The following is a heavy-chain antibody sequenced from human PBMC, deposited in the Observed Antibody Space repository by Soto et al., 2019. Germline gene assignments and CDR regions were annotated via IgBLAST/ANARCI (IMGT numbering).Heavy chain of an antibody. CDR2: IPSRGRP. Sequence: SETLTLTCSVSGASIAGGSYYWSWVRQPPGKGLEWIGYIPSRGRPFYNPSLTSRGTISADSSKNQLSLQLTSVTAADTAVYYCAKDQGYSYGLWSQATDYWGQGTLVTVSS. CDR3: AKDQGYSYGLWSQATDY. CDR1: GASIAGGSYY. J-gene: IGHJ4*02. D-gene: IGHD5-18*01. V-gene: IGHV4-30-4*01.